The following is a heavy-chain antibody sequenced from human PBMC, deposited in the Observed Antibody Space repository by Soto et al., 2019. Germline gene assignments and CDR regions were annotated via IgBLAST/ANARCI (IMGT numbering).Heavy chain of an antibody. CDR2: MNPNSGNT. Sequence: QVQLVQSGAEVKKPGASVKVSCKASGYTFTSYDINWVRQATGQGLEWMGWMNPNSGNTGYAEKFQGRVTMTRNTSITTAYMELSSLRSEDKAEYYWAREMTARGRDAWGRGTTVTDSS. CDR1: GYTFTSYD. J-gene: IGHJ6*02. CDR3: AREMTARGRDA. V-gene: IGHV1-8*01.